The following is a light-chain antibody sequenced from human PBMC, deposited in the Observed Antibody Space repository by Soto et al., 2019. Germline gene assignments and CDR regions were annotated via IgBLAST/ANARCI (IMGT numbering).Light chain of an antibody. CDR2: GVS. J-gene: IGKJ3*01. V-gene: IGKV3D-15*01. CDR1: QSISSN. Sequence: EIVMTQSPATLSVSPGERATLSCRASQSISSNLAWYQQKPGQAPSLLLYGVSTRATGIPTRFSGSGSGTEFTLTISSLQSEDFAIYYCKQYNNWPRTFGPGTRVDFK. CDR3: KQYNNWPRT.